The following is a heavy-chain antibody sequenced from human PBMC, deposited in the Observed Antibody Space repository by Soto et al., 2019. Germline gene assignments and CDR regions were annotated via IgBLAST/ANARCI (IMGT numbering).Heavy chain of an antibody. V-gene: IGHV5-51*01. J-gene: IGHJ4*02. CDR2: IYPGDSEI. Sequence: GESLKISCEGSGYRFSNYWIGWVRQMPGKGLEWMRSIYPGDSEIRYSPSFQGQVSISADKSISAAYLQWNSLKASDTAIYYCEGLNWNYRGYFGFWAQGTLVTVSS. CDR3: EGLNWNYRGYFGF. D-gene: IGHD1-7*01. CDR1: GYRFSNYW.